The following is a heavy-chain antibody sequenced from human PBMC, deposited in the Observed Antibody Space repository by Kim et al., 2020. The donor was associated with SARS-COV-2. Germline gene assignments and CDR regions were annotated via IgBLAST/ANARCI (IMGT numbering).Heavy chain of an antibody. CDR1: GFTFSTYG. Sequence: GGSLRLSCVASGFTFSTYGMHWVRQAPGKGLEWVAVISYDGINKYCADSVKGRFTISRDNSKNTLYLQMDSLRAEDTAVYYCAKDWVIAAYYYYGLDVWGQGTPVTVSS. D-gene: IGHD2-21*01. J-gene: IGHJ6*02. CDR2: ISYDGINK. CDR3: AKDWVIAAYYYYGLDV. V-gene: IGHV3-30*18.